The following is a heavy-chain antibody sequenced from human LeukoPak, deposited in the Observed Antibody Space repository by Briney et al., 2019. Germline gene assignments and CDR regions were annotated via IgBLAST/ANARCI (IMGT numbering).Heavy chain of an antibody. CDR3: ARLIAYVWGSYRYTGLVDY. D-gene: IGHD3-16*02. J-gene: IGHJ4*02. CDR2: IYHSGST. Sequence: PSETLSLTCTVSGYSISSGYYWGWIRQPPGKGLEWIGSIYHSGSTYYNPSLKGRVTISVDTSKNQFSLKLSSVTAADTAVYYCARLIAYVWGSYRYTGLVDYWGQGTLVTVSS. CDR1: GYSISSGYY. V-gene: IGHV4-38-2*02.